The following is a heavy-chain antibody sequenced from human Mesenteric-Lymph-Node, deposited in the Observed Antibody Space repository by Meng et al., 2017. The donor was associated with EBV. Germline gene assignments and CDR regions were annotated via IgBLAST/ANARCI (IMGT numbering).Heavy chain of an antibody. CDR2: IYYSGST. D-gene: IGHD5-18*01. V-gene: IGHV4-30-4*01. CDR3: ARGYSYDSFGLDY. Sequence: QRQGSGPRLVKPSQTLSLTCAVSGGSISSGAYYWTWIRQPPGKGLESIGYIYYSGSTYYNPSLQSRVTMSVDTSKNQFSLKLSSVTAADTAVYYCARGYSYDSFGLDYWGQGALVTVAS. CDR1: GGSISSGAYY. J-gene: IGHJ4*02.